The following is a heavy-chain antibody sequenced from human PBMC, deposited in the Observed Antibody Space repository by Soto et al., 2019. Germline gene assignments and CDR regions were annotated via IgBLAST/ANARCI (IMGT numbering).Heavy chain of an antibody. Sequence: LRLSCSPSGFTLSSYAMSWVRQAPGKGLEWVSSISGSGGSTYYADSVKGRFTISRDNSKNTLLLQMNSLRAEDTAIYYCAKYAGSSRYFDYWGQGTPVTVSS. CDR2: ISGSGGST. J-gene: IGHJ4*02. D-gene: IGHD1-26*01. V-gene: IGHV3-23*01. CDR3: AKYAGSSRYFDY. CDR1: GFTLSSYA.